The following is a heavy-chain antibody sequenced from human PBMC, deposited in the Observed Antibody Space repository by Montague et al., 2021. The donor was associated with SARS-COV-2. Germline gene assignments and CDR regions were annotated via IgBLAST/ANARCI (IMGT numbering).Heavy chain of an antibody. Sequence: SLRLSCAASGFTFTTYDMNWVRQAPGRGLEWVSYITDSGTTMYYADSVRGRFTISRDNSRNSLFLQMDSLRVEDTAVYYCVRGASTCDSGFTLDLWGRGTLVTVAS. CDR1: GFTFTTYD. J-gene: IGHJ2*01. V-gene: IGHV3-48*03. CDR3: VRGASTCDSGFTLDL. CDR2: ITDSGTTM. D-gene: IGHD4-17*01.